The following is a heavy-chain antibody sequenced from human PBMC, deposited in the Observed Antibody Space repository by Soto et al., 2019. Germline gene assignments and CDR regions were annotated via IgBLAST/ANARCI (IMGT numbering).Heavy chain of an antibody. D-gene: IGHD6-19*01. CDR3: ARTDFAVPGSIFFDF. Sequence: SGPTLVNPTQTLTLTCDFSGFSLTTKGLGVGWIRQPPGKALEWLAHIYWDDDEKYSPSLRGRLNIRKDTSKNQVILTLTDLHPADAGTYFCARTDFAVPGSIFFDFWGQGTLVTVSS. CDR1: GFSLTTKGLG. V-gene: IGHV2-5*02. CDR2: IYWDDDE. J-gene: IGHJ4*02.